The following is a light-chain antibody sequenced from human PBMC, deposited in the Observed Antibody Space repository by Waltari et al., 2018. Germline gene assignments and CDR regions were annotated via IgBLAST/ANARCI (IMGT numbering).Light chain of an antibody. J-gene: IGLJ3*02. CDR2: EVS. V-gene: IGLV2-14*01. CDR1: SSDVGGYNY. CDR3: SLYTRRSNLV. Sequence: QSALTQPASVSGSPGQSITISCTGTSSDVGGYNYVSWVQQHPGKAPKFMIDEVSRLPSGVSNRFSGSKSGSTAALIITGLQAEDEADYYCSLYTRRSNLVFGGGTKLTVL.